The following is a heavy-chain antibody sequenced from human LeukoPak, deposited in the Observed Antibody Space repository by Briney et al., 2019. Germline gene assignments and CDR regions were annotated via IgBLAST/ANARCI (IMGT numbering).Heavy chain of an antibody. CDR2: ITCDGGNT. CDR3: AKGGREEVAGGTGFDY. Sequence: PGVTVRLSCAASGFTFSSYATSWVRQAPGKGLEWVSAITCDGGNTPCSYPAKGRLTIYRDNSTNTLSLQMNSLRLEDTAVYYCAKGGREEVAGGTGFDYWGQGTLVT. CDR1: GFTFSSYA. V-gene: IGHV3-23*01. J-gene: IGHJ4*02. D-gene: IGHD6-13*01.